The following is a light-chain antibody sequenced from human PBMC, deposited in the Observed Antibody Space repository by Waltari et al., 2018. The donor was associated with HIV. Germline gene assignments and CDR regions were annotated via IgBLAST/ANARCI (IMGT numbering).Light chain of an antibody. V-gene: IGLV6-57*03. J-gene: IGLJ3*02. CDR3: QSYDTSNQWV. CDR1: SDSIASNF. CDR2: DNI. Sequence: NFMLTQPHSVSESPGKTVTISCTRTSDSIASNFVQWYQQRPGSAPTTVIYDNIQRPVGVPDRFSGSIDSSSHSASLTISGLKSEDEADYYCQSYDTSNQWVFGGGTKLTVL.